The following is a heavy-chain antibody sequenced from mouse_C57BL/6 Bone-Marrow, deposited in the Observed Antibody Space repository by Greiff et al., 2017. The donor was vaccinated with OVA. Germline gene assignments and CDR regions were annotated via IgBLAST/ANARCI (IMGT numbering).Heavy chain of an antibody. V-gene: IGHV1-82*01. Sequence: QVQLQQSGPELVKPGASVKISCKASGYAFSSSWMNWVKQRPGKGLEWIGRIYPGDGDTNYNGKFKGEATLTADKSSSTAYMQLSSLTSEDSAVYFCARAYYSKGFDYWGQGTTLTVSS. CDR3: ARAYYSKGFDY. J-gene: IGHJ2*01. D-gene: IGHD2-5*01. CDR1: GYAFSSSW. CDR2: IYPGDGDT.